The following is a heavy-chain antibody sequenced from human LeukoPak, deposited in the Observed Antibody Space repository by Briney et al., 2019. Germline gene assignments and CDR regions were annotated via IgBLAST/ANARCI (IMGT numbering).Heavy chain of an antibody. CDR3: ARDPDIVVLPAAEP. D-gene: IGHD2-2*01. J-gene: IGHJ5*02. Sequence: GGSLRLSCAASGVTFSSDGMYWVCQAPGKGRGWVGFIWYDGSNKYYADSVKGRFTISRVNAKNSLYLTMNRLRAEDTAVYYCARDPDIVVLPAAEPWRQGTLVPVTS. V-gene: IGHV3-33*01. CDR2: IWYDGSNK. CDR1: GVTFSSDG.